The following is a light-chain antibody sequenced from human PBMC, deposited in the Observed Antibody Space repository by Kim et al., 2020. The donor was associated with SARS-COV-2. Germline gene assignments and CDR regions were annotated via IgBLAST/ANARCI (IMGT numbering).Light chain of an antibody. J-gene: IGLJ3*02. V-gene: IGLV4-69*01. Sequence: ASVKLTCNLSSGHSSYAIAWHQQQPEKGPRYLMKVNSDGSHNKGDGIPDRFSGSRSGAERYLTISSLQSEDEADYYCQTWDTGVRVFGGGTKLTVL. CDR3: QTWDTGVRV. CDR1: SGHSSYA. CDR2: VNSDGSH.